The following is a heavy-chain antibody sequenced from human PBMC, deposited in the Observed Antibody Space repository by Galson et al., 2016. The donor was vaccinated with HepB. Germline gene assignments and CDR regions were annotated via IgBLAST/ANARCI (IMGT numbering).Heavy chain of an antibody. CDR3: AKGLHGSGSYAFDN. D-gene: IGHD3-10*01. CDR2: ISGTGGRA. CDR1: GFTFSNYA. J-gene: IGHJ4*02. Sequence: SLRLSCAASGFTFSNYAMSWVRQPPGKGLEWVSTISGTGGRAYYADSLKGRFTISRDNSKNTLFLQRGSLRVEDTAVYYCAKGLHGSGSYAFDNWGQGTLVTVSS. V-gene: IGHV3-23*01.